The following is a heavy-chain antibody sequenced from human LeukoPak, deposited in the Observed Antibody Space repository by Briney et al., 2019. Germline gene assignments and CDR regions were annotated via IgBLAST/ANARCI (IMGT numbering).Heavy chain of an antibody. J-gene: IGHJ4*02. Sequence: PGGSLRLSCAASGFTFSSYSMNWVRQAPGKGLEWVSSISSSSSYIYYADSVKGRFTISRDNAKNSLYLQMNSLRAEDTAVYYCARVTSKERHYDILTGYYTDREEEYFDYWGQGTLVTVSS. D-gene: IGHD3-9*01. CDR2: ISSSSSYI. V-gene: IGHV3-21*01. CDR1: GFTFSSYS. CDR3: ARVTSKERHYDILTGYYTDREEEYFDY.